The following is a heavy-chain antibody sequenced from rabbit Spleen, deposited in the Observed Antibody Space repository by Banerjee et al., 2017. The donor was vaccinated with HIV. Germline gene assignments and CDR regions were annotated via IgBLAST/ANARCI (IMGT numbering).Heavy chain of an antibody. CDR1: GVSFSSSSY. CDR3: ARDTSSSFSSYGMDL. J-gene: IGHJ6*01. V-gene: IGHV1S40*01. Sequence: QSLEESGGDLVTPGASLTLTCTASGVSFSSSSYMCWVRQAPGKGLEWIACIDSGSSGFTYFATWAKGRFTISKTSATTVTLQMTRLTAADTATYFCARDTSSSFSSYGMDLWGQGTLVTVS. CDR2: IDSGSSGFT. D-gene: IGHD1-1*01.